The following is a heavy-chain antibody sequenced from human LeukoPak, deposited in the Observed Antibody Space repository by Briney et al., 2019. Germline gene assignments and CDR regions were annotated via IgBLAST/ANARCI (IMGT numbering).Heavy chain of an antibody. D-gene: IGHD3-22*01. CDR2: INHSGST. V-gene: IGHV4-34*01. J-gene: IGHJ4*02. CDR3: ARAYYYESSGYLS. Sequence: SETLSLTCAVYGGSFSGYYWSWIRQPPGKGLEWIGEINHSGSTNYNPSLKSRVTISVDTSKNQCSLKLSSVTAADTAVYYCARAYYYESSGYLSWGQGTLVTVSS. CDR1: GGSFSGYY.